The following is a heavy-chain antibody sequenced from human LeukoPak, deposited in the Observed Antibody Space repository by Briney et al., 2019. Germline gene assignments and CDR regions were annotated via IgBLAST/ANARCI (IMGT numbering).Heavy chain of an antibody. D-gene: IGHD3-10*01. Sequence: GGSLRLSCAASGFSFSSHGMSWVRQAPWKGPEWVSSISSGSDYTFYADSVKGRFTLSRDNSKNTLYLQMNSLRAGDTAIYYCAKIGVIGNWYYDVWGRGTLVTVSS. V-gene: IGHV3-23*01. CDR3: AKIGVIGNWYYDV. CDR1: GFSFSSHG. CDR2: ISSGSDYT. J-gene: IGHJ2*01.